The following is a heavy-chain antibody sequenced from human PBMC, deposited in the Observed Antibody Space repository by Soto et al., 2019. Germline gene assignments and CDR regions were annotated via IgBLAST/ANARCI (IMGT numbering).Heavy chain of an antibody. CDR3: ARDSTETYYDYVNGMDV. V-gene: IGHV3-21*01. J-gene: IGHJ6*02. D-gene: IGHD3-16*01. CDR1: GFTFSSYS. CDR2: ISSSSSYI. Sequence: GGSLRLPCAASGFTFSSYSMNWVRQAPGKGLEWVSSISSSSSYIYYADSVKGRFTISRDNAKNSLYLQMNSLRAEDTAVYYCARDSTETYYDYVNGMDVWGQGTTVTVSS.